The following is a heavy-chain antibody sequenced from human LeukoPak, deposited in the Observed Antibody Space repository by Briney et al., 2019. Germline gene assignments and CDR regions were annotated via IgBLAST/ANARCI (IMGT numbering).Heavy chain of an antibody. CDR2: ISSSGSTI. D-gene: IGHD6-13*01. CDR1: GFTFSDYY. V-gene: IGHV3-11*01. J-gene: IGHJ4*02. CDR3: ARDRGSSWRTPFDY. Sequence: GGPLRLSCAASGFTFSDYYMSWIRQAPGKGLEWVSYISSSGSTIYYADSVKGRFTISRDNAKNSLYLQMNSLRAEDTAVYYCARDRGSSWRTPFDYWGQGTLVTVSS.